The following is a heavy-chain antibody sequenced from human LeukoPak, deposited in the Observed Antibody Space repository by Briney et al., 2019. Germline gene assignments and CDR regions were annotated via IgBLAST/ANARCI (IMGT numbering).Heavy chain of an antibody. CDR1: GFSFTGYA. J-gene: IGHJ1*01. V-gene: IGHV3-23*01. CDR2: VSRSGGAT. D-gene: IGHD2-21*01. CDR3: ARSVGLWWYFQY. Sequence: GGSLRLSCAASGFSFTGYAMSWVRQAQGKGLEWVSAVSRSGGATYYADSVKGRFTISRDNSKNTLYLQMNSLRPEDTAMFYCARSVGLWWYFQYWGQGTLVIVSS.